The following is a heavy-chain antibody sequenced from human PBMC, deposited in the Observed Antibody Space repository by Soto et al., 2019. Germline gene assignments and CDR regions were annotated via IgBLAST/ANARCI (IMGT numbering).Heavy chain of an antibody. V-gene: IGHV4-4*02. CDR1: GGSISSSSW. CDR2: IYHSGSS. D-gene: IGHD6-19*01. CDR3: ARELIAVTSAGY. J-gene: IGHJ4*02. Sequence: SETLSLTCAVSGGSISSSSWWSWVRQPPGKGLEWIGEIYHSGSSNYNPSLKSRVTISVDKSKNQFSLKLTSVTAADTAVYYCARELIAVTSAGYWGQGTLVTVS.